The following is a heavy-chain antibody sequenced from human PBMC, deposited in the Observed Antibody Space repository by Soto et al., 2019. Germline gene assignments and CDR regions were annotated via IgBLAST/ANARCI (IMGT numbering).Heavy chain of an antibody. Sequence: SETRSLTCTVSGDSVSSSYYYWGWIRQPPGKGLGWIGSIFYSGSTYYNPSLKSRVTISVDTSKNQFSLKLSSVTAADTAVYYCARRGSSRENYHYGMDVWGPGTTVTVSS. CDR1: GDSVSSSYYY. CDR3: ARRGSSRENYHYGMDV. V-gene: IGHV4-39*01. CDR2: IFYSGST. D-gene: IGHD6-13*01. J-gene: IGHJ6*02.